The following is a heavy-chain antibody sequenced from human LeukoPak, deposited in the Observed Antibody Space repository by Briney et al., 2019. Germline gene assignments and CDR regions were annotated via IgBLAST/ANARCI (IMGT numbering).Heavy chain of an antibody. J-gene: IGHJ4*02. V-gene: IGHV3-30*18. Sequence: PGGSLRLSCAASGFSFISYGMHWVRQAPGKGQEWVGVISDDGRSKDYADSVKGRFTISRDNSKDTLYLQMNSLRAEDTAVYYCAKRPSDYGDYVSYFDYWGQGTLVTVSS. D-gene: IGHD4-17*01. CDR2: ISDDGRSK. CDR1: GFSFISYG. CDR3: AKRPSDYGDYVSYFDY.